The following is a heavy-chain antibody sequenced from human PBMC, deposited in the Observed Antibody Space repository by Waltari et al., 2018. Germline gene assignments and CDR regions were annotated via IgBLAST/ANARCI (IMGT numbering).Heavy chain of an antibody. J-gene: IGHJ4*02. CDR1: GFPFRDST. D-gene: IGHD3-16*02. CDR2: INRVATSI. CDR3: AREFMGGRYPPYYFDY. V-gene: IGHV3-21*02. Sequence: EVQLVESGGGLVKPGGSLRLSCAASGFPFRDSTINWVRQAPGQGQEWVSSINRVATSISYAESMGGRCTSSRDDARNSLYLEMNSRRAEDTAVYDCAREFMGGRYPPYYFDYWGRGILVTVSS.